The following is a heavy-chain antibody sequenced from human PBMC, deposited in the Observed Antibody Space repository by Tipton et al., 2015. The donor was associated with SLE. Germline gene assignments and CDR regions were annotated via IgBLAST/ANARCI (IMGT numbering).Heavy chain of an antibody. Sequence: SLRLSCAASGFTFSSYAMHWVRQAPGKGLEWVAVISYDGSNKYYADSVKGRFTISRDNSKNTLYLQMNSLRAEDTAGYYCARLGAGWGLSSPGGHGTLVTVSS. J-gene: IGHJ5*02. V-gene: IGHV3-30-3*01. CDR2: ISYDGSNK. CDR3: ARLGAGWGLSSP. CDR1: GFTFSSYA. D-gene: IGHD1-26*01.